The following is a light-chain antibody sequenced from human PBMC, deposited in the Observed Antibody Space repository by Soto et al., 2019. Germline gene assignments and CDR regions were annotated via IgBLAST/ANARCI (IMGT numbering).Light chain of an antibody. Sequence: QSALTQPASVSGSPGQSITISCTGTNIDVGGYNYVSWYQQHPGKAPKLMIYEVTYRPSGVSNRFSGSKSGNTASLTISGLLAEDEADYYCSSYTISSTLVVFGGGTKVTVL. CDR1: NIDVGGYNY. J-gene: IGLJ3*02. CDR2: EVT. V-gene: IGLV2-14*01. CDR3: SSYTISSTLVV.